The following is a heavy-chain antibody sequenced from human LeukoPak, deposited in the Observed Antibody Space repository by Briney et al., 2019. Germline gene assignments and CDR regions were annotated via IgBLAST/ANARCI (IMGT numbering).Heavy chain of an antibody. V-gene: IGHV1-2*02. CDR3: AREVVYDSRGWDAFDI. D-gene: IGHD3-22*01. Sequence: ASVKVSCKASGYTFTGYYMHWVRQAPGQGLEWMGWINPNSGGTNYAQKFQGRVTMTRDTSISTAYMELSRLRSDDTAVYYCAREVVYDSRGWDAFDIWGQGTMVTVSS. CDR2: INPNSGGT. CDR1: GYTFTGYY. J-gene: IGHJ3*02.